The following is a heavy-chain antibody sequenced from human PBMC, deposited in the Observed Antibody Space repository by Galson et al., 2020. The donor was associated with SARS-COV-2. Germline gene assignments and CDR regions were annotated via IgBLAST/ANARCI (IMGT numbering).Heavy chain of an antibody. CDR1: GFTFSSYA. D-gene: IGHD3-10*01. J-gene: IGHJ6*02. V-gene: IGHV3-30-3*01. Sequence: TGGSLRLSCAASGFTFSSYAMHWVRQAPGKGLEWVAVISYDGSNKYYADSVKGRFTISRDNSKNTLYLQMNSLRAEDTAVYYCARDLWFGENVLYYYDYGMDVWGQGTTVTVSS. CDR2: ISYDGSNK. CDR3: ARDLWFGENVLYYYDYGMDV.